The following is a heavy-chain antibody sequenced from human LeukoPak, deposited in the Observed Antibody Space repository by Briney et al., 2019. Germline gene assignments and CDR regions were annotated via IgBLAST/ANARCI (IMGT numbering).Heavy chain of an antibody. V-gene: IGHV3-15*01. J-gene: IGHJ4*02. CDR3: FGVVYSGGWYVVGY. CDR2: IKSKTDGGTT. D-gene: IGHD6-19*01. Sequence: GGSLTLSCAASGFTFDNAWMSWVRQAPGKGLEWVGLIKSKTDGGTTDYAVPVKGRFTISRDDSKNTLYLQVNSLKTEDTAVYYCFGVVYSGGWYVVGYWGQGTLVTVSS. CDR1: GFTFDNAW.